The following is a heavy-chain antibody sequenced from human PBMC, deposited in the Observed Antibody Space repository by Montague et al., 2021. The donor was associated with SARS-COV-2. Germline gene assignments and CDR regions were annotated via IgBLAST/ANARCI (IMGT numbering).Heavy chain of an antibody. CDR2: INHSGSP. D-gene: IGHD5-24*01. Sequence: SETLSLTCAVYGESVSGFYWGWIRQPPGEGLEWLGEINHSGSPNYNPSLKSRVTVSLDTSKNQFSLKLSSVTAADTAVYFCARGFRTVKMPTISFDYWGQGTLITVSS. CDR3: ARGFRTVKMPTISFDY. V-gene: IGHV4-34*01. CDR1: GESVSGFY. J-gene: IGHJ4*02.